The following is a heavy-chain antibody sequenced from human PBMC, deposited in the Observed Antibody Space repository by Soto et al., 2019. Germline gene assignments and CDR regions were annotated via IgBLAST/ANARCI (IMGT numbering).Heavy chain of an antibody. CDR3: ARDLYLGGIAAADYYGRDV. J-gene: IGHJ6*02. D-gene: IGHD6-13*01. CDR2: IGPSNNDI. Sequence: GGSLRLSCAASGFTFSSYSMNWVRQAPGKGLEWVSYIGPSNNDIYYADSVKGRFTISRDNAKDSLYLQMNSLRAEDTAVYYCARDLYLGGIAAADYYGRDVWGLGTTVFVSS. V-gene: IGHV3-21*05. CDR1: GFTFSSYS.